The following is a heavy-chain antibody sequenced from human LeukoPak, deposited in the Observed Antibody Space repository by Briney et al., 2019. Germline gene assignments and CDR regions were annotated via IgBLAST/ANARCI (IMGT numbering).Heavy chain of an antibody. J-gene: IGHJ4*02. CDR1: GYTFTGYH. CDR2: INPNSGGT. V-gene: IGHV1-2*02. Sequence: GASVKVSCKASGYTFTGYHMHWVRQAPGQGLEWMGWINPNSGGTNYAQKFQGRVTMTRDTSISTAYMELSRLRSDDTAVYYCARERGGGGAHFDYWGQGTLVTVSS. CDR3: ARERGGGGAHFDY. D-gene: IGHD3-16*01.